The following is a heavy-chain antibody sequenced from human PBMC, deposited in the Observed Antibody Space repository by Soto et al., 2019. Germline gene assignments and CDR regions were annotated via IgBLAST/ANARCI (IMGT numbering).Heavy chain of an antibody. CDR1: GFSFSNYA. Sequence: EVQLLESGGGLVQPGGSLRLSCAASGFSFSNYAMSWVRQAPGKRLEWVSGISGGGGSSYYADSVKGRFTISRANSKNALYLQMNSLRAEDTAVYYGAGNCGVDCHSVFFHWGQGTLVNVSS. D-gene: IGHD2-21*02. J-gene: IGHJ4*02. CDR2: ISGGGGSS. CDR3: AGNCGVDCHSVFFH. V-gene: IGHV3-23*01.